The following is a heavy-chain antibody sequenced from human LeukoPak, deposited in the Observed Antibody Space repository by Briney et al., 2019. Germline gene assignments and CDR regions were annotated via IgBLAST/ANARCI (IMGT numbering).Heavy chain of an antibody. CDR3: AKAGVRYYDSSGLHAFDI. CDR2: IYYSGST. J-gene: IGHJ3*02. CDR1: GGSISSTSYF. D-gene: IGHD3-22*01. V-gene: IGHV4-39*01. Sequence: SETLSLTCTVSGGSISSTSYFWGWIRQPPGKGLEWIGTIYYSGSTYYNPSLKSRVTMSVDTSRNQFSLKLSSVNAADTAVYYCAKAGVRYYDSSGLHAFDIWGQGTMVSVSS.